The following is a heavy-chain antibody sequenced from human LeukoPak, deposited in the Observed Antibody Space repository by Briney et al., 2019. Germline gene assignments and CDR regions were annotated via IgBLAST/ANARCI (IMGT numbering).Heavy chain of an antibody. V-gene: IGHV3-66*01. J-gene: IGHJ6*02. CDR1: GFTVSSNY. D-gene: IGHD3-3*01. CDR3: ARDLITIFGVVIGGMDV. CDR2: IYSGGST. Sequence: GGSLRLSCAASGFTVSSNYMSWVRQAPGKGLEWVSVIYSGGSTYYADSVKGRFAISRDNSKNTLYLQMNSLRAEDTAVYYCARDLITIFGVVIGGMDVWGQGTTVTVSS.